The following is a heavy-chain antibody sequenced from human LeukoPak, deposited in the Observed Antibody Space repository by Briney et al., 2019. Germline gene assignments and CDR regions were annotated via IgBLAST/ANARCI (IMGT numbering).Heavy chain of an antibody. D-gene: IGHD3-16*02. CDR3: ARDSMITFGGVIVMGAFDI. Sequence: ASVKISCKASGYTFTGYYMHWVRQAPGQGLEWMGWINPNSGGTNYAQKFQGWVTMTRDTSISTAYMELSRLRSDDTAVYYCARDSMITFGGVIVMGAFDIWGQGTMVTVSS. CDR1: GYTFTGYY. J-gene: IGHJ3*02. CDR2: INPNSGGT. V-gene: IGHV1-2*04.